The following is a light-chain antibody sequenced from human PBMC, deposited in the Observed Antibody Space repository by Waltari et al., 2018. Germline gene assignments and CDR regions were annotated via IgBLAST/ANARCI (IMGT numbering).Light chain of an antibody. J-gene: IGLJ1*01. Sequence: QSALTQPASVSGSPGQSITISCTGTSSDVGSHDLVSWYQQHPGKAPKLIIYEVIKRPSGVFYRLFGSKSCKTASLTISGLQAEDGAYYYCWSYVGCIIPYVFGTGTKVTVL. CDR1: SSDVGSHDL. CDR2: EVI. V-gene: IGLV2-23*02. CDR3: WSYVGCIIPYV.